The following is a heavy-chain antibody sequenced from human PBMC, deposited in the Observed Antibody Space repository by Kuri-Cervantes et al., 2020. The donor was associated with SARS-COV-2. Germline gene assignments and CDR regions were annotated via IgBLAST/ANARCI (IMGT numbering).Heavy chain of an antibody. CDR3: ARDFQSKGGYYYYGMDV. D-gene: IGHD4-11*01. J-gene: IGHJ6*02. V-gene: IGHV1-2*02. CDR1: GYTFTGYY. Sequence: ASVKVSCKASGYTFTGYYMHWVRQAPGQGLEWMGWINPNSGGTNYAQKFQGRVTMTRDTSISTAYMELSRLRSDDTAVYYCARDFQSKGGYYYYGMDVWGQGTTVTVSS. CDR2: INPNSGGT.